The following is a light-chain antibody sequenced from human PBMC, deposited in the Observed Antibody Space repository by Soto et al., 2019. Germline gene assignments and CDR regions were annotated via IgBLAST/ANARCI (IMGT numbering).Light chain of an antibody. CDR2: DAA. CDR3: QQNSSAPFT. V-gene: IGKV1-39*01. Sequence: DVQMTPSPYSLSAAVGDRVTIACRASQNINTYLNWYQQKPGKAPKLRMFDAASLQSGVPSRFSGSGSRTDFTLTITSLQPEDFATCYCQQNSSAPFTFGPGTTVDIK. CDR1: QNINTY. J-gene: IGKJ3*01.